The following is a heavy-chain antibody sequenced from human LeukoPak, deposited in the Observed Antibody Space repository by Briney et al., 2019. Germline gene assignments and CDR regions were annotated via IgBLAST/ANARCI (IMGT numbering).Heavy chain of an antibody. V-gene: IGHV4-38-2*01. Sequence: SETLSLTCGVSGYSISRGSFWAWVRHSPGKGLEWIATIYHTGSAYYNPSLESRVTISADTSKNEFSLNLKSVTAADTAVYFCARAGWIRTIAIDYWGQGALVTVSS. J-gene: IGHJ4*02. CDR2: IYHTGSA. CDR3: ARAGWIRTIAIDY. D-gene: IGHD1-7*01. CDR1: GYSISRGSF.